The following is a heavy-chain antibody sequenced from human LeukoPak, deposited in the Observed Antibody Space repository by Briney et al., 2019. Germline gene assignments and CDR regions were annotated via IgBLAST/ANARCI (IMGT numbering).Heavy chain of an antibody. V-gene: IGHV3-30*03. D-gene: IGHD6-19*01. CDR3: AHTRGVAAFDY. CDR1: GFTFSSYG. J-gene: IGHJ4*02. CDR2: ISYDGSNK. Sequence: GGSLRLSCAASGFTFSSYGMHWVRQAPGKGLEWVAVISYDGSNKYYADSVKGRFTISRDNSKNTLYLQMNSLRAEDTAVYYCAHTRGVAAFDYWGQGTLVTVSS.